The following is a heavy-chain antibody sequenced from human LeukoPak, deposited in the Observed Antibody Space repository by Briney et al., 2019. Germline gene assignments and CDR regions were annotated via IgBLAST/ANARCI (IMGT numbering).Heavy chain of an antibody. D-gene: IGHD4-11*01. CDR1: GGSISSSSYY. Sequence: SETLSLTCTVSGGSISSSSYYWGWIRQPPGKGLEWIGSIYYSGSTYYNPSLKSRVTISVDTSKNQFSLKLSSVTAADTAVYYCARDVGFTGSNYRFDYWGQGTLVTVSS. CDR3: ARDVGFTGSNYRFDY. J-gene: IGHJ4*02. V-gene: IGHV4-39*07. CDR2: IYYSGST.